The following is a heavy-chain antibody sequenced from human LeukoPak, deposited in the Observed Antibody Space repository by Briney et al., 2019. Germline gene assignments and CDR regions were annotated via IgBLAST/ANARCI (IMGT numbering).Heavy chain of an antibody. V-gene: IGHV1-3*03. CDR2: INAGNGNT. Sequence: ASVKVSCKSSGYTFTGYYMHWVRQAPGQRLEWMGWINAGNGNTKYSQEFQGRVTITRDTSASTAYMELSSLRSEDMAVYYCARDHGEYYDTNAFDIWGQGTMVTVSS. CDR3: ARDHGEYYDTNAFDI. J-gene: IGHJ3*02. CDR1: GYTFTGYY. D-gene: IGHD3-22*01.